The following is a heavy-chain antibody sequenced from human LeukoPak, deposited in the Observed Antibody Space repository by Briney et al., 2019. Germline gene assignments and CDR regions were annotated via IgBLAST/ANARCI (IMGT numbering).Heavy chain of an antibody. CDR3: ARDSPTSSGWYAT. J-gene: IGHJ5*02. V-gene: IGHV1-46*01. CDR1: GYTFTSYG. CDR2: INPSGGST. D-gene: IGHD6-19*01. Sequence: ASVKVSCKASGYTFTSYGISWVRQAPGQGLEWMGIINPSGGSTSYAQKFQGRVTMTRDTSTSTVYMELSSLRSEDTAVYYCARDSPTSSGWYATWGQGTLVTVSS.